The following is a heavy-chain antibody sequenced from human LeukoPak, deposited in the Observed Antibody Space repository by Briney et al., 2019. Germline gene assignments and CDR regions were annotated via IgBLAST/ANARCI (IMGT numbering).Heavy chain of an antibody. V-gene: IGHV4-34*01. D-gene: IGHD3-10*01. J-gene: IGHJ4*02. CDR2: INHSGST. CDR1: GGSFSGYY. Sequence: SETLSLTCAVYGGSFSGYYWSWIRQPPGKGLEWIGEINHSGSTNYNPSLKSRVTISVDTSKNQFSLKLSSVTAADTAVYYCVYGSGSYYPDFDHWGQGTLVTVSS. CDR3: VYGSGSYYPDFDH.